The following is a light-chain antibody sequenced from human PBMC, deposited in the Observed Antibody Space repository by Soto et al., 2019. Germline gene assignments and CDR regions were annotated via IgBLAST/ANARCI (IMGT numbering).Light chain of an antibody. CDR2: EVS. CDR1: ISDVGGYNY. V-gene: IGLV2-14*03. CDR3: SSYTSTTTRV. J-gene: IGLJ1*01. Sequence: HSVLTEPASVSGSPGQSIPISCTGTISDVGGYNYVSWYQQHPGKGPKLMIYEVSNRPSGVSNRFSGSKSGNTATLTISGLQAEDEADYYCSSYTSTTTRVYGTGTKVTVL.